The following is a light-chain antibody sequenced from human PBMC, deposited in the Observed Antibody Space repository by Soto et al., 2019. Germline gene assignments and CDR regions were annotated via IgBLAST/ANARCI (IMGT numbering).Light chain of an antibody. V-gene: IGLV1-40*01. Sequence: QSVLTQPPSVSGAPGQRVTISCTGSSSNIGAGYDVHWYQQLPGTAPKLLIYGNNNRPSGVPDRFSGSKSGTSASLAITGLQAEDEADYYCQSHDISVGDSFLFGTGTKLTVL. CDR3: QSHDISVGDSFL. J-gene: IGLJ1*01. CDR2: GNN. CDR1: SSNIGAGYD.